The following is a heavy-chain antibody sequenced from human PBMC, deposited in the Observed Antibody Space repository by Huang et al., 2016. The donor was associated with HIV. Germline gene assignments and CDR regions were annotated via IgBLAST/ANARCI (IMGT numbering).Heavy chain of an antibody. CDR2: INHSGNT. V-gene: IGHV4-34*02. CDR3: ARRYNSRRDY. D-gene: IGHD3-22*01. J-gene: IGHJ4*02. CDR1: GGSFSGYY. Sequence: VQLEQWGAGLLKASETLSLTCAVYGGSFSGYYWNWLRQAPGKGLEWVGEINHSGNTNYNPARKRRVNMSVDTSKSQFSLYLTSLSAADTGTYFCARRYNSRRDYWGRGTLVTVHS.